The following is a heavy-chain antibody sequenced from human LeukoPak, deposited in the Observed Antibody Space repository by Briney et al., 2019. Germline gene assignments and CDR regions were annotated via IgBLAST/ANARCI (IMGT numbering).Heavy chain of an antibody. CDR1: GGSISSGGYY. J-gene: IGHJ4*02. D-gene: IGHD3-22*01. V-gene: IGHV4-31*03. CDR3: ARGLKYYYDSSGYYYFDY. CDR2: IYYSGST. Sequence: PSETLSLTCTVSGGSISSGGYYWSWIRQHPGKGLEWIGYIYYSGSTYYNPSLKSRVTISVDTSKNQFSLKLSSVTAADTAVYYCARGLKYYYDSSGYYYFDYWGQGTLVTVSS.